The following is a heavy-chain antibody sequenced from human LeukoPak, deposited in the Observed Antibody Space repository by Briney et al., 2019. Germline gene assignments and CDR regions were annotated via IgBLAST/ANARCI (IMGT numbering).Heavy chain of an antibody. Sequence: GGSLRLSCAASGFTFSSYAMHWVRQAPGKGLEWVSSISSGSSYIYYADSVKGRFTISRDNAKNSLYLQMDSLRVEDTAEYYCARDPYSGNYGAYYYYYMDVWGKGTTVTVSS. CDR3: ARDPYSGNYGAYYYYYMDV. D-gene: IGHD1-26*01. CDR1: GFTFSSYA. V-gene: IGHV3-21*06. CDR2: ISSGSSYI. J-gene: IGHJ6*03.